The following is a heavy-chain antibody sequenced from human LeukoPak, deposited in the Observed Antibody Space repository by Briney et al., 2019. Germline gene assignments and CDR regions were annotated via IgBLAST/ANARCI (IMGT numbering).Heavy chain of an antibody. D-gene: IGHD5-12*01. CDR2: IYYSGST. CDR1: GGSISSSSYY. V-gene: IGHV4-39*07. CDR3: ARDPYSGYDGFDY. J-gene: IGHJ4*02. Sequence: PSETLSLTCTVSGGSISSSSYYWGWIRQPPGKGLEWIGSIYYSGSTYYNPSLKSRVTISVDTSKNQFSLKLSSVTAADTAVYYCARDPYSGYDGFDYWGQGTLVTVSS.